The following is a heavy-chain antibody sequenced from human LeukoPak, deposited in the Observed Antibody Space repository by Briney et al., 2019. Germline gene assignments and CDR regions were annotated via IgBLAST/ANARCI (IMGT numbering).Heavy chain of an antibody. CDR2: MNPNSGNT. CDR1: GYTFTSYD. V-gene: IGHV1-8*01. CDR3: ATEETYYDYVWGSYRHLDY. D-gene: IGHD3-16*02. J-gene: IGHJ4*02. Sequence: ASVKVSCTASGYTFTSYDINWVRQATGQGLEWMGWMNPNSGNTGYAQKFQGRVTMTRNTSISTAYMELSSLRSEDTAVHYCATEETYYDYVWGSYRHLDYWGQGTLVTVSS.